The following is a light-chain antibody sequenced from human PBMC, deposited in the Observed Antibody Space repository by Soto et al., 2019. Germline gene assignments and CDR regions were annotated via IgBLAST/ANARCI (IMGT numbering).Light chain of an antibody. Sequence: QSVLTQPPSVSGAPGQRVTISGTGRGPKIGAGYDVHWYQQLPGRPPKPLIYGTTNRPSGVPDRFSGSKSGTSASLAITGLQAEDEADYYCLSFDSSLSVVFGGGTKLTVL. CDR1: GPKIGAGYD. V-gene: IGLV1-40*01. J-gene: IGLJ2*01. CDR2: GTT. CDR3: LSFDSSLSVV.